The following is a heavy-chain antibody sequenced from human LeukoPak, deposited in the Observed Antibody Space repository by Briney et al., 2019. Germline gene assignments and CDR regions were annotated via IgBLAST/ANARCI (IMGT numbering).Heavy chain of an antibody. CDR2: INSGGSI. CDR3: VRPRYYYDGSSYTEI. D-gene: IGHD3-22*01. V-gene: IGHV4-34*01. CDR1: GGSFSGYY. J-gene: IGHJ3*02. Sequence: PSETLSLTCAVYGGSFSGYYWSWIRQPPGKGLEWIGEINSGGSINYNPSLKSRVTISVDTSEKQFSLKLSSVTAADTAVYYCVRPRYYYDGSSYTEIWGQGTMVTVSS.